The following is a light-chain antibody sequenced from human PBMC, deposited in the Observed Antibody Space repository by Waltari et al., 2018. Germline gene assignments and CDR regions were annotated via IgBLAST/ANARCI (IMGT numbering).Light chain of an antibody. CDR3: SSYGGSNNLV. J-gene: IGLJ3*02. CDR1: TSDVGGYNY. CDR2: GVT. V-gene: IGLV2-8*01. Sequence: QSALTQPPSASGSPGQSVTIPCTGTTSDVGGYNYVSRYQQHPGEAPKLMIYGVTKRPSGVPDRFSGSKSGNTASLTVSGLQAEDEADYYCSSYGGSNNLVFGGGTKLTVL.